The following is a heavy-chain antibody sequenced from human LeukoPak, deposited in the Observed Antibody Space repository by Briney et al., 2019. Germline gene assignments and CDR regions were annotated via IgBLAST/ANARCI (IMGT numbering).Heavy chain of an antibody. CDR2: INPNGGGT. D-gene: IGHD3-10*01. J-gene: IGHJ3*02. V-gene: IGHV1-2*02. CDR1: GYTFTGYY. Sequence: ASVKVSCKASGYTFTGYYMHWVRQAPGQGLEWMGWINPNGGGTNYAQKFQGRVTMTRDTSISTAYMELSRLRSDDTAVYYCARGLYYGSGSYIGDAFDIWGQGTMVTVSS. CDR3: ARGLYYGSGSYIGDAFDI.